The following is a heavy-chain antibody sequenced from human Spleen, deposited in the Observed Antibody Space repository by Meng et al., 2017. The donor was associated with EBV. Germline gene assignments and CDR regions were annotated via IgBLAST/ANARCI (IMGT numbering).Heavy chain of an antibody. CDR2: IYGGNGNT. J-gene: IGHJ4*02. V-gene: IGHV1-3*01. D-gene: IGHD1-14*01. CDR1: GYTFTTYA. CDR3: ARSRRSRAVPENIDY. Sequence: QVQLVQSGSEVTKPVASVKVSCKASGYTFTTYAIHWVRQAPGHTLEWMGWIYGGNGNTKYSQNFQDRVTITRDTSASTAYMELTSLRSEDTAVYYCARSRRSRAVPENIDYWGQGTLVTVSS.